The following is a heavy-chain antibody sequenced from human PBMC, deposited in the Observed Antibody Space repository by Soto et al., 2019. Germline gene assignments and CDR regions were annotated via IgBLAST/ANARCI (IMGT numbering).Heavy chain of an antibody. D-gene: IGHD1-26*01. CDR1: GGPISTSNW. Sequence: SETRSLTCAVSGGPISTSNWWSWVRQPPGKGLEWIGEIYHSGSPNYNPSLKSRGTISVDKSKNQFSLKLSSVTAADTAVYYCAIYSGSYVDAFDIRGQGTKVTVS. J-gene: IGHJ3*02. CDR3: AIYSGSYVDAFDI. V-gene: IGHV4-4*02. CDR2: IYHSGSP.